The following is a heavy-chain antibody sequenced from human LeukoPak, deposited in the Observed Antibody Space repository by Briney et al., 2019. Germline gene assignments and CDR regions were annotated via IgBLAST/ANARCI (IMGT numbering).Heavy chain of an antibody. D-gene: IGHD3-3*01. Sequence: PGRSLRLSCAASGFTFSSYGMHWVRQAPGKGLEWVAVISHDGSNKYYADSVKGRFTISRDNSKNTLYLQMNSLRAEDTAVYYCAKSTFDDFWSGALDYWGQGTLVTVSS. CDR1: GFTFSSYG. V-gene: IGHV3-30*18. CDR2: ISHDGSNK. CDR3: AKSTFDDFWSGALDY. J-gene: IGHJ4*02.